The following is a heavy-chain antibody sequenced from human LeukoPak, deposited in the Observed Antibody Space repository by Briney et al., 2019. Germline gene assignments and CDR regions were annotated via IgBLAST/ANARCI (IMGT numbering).Heavy chain of an antibody. V-gene: IGHV4-4*07. CDR3: ARTHSSRYNWFDP. CDR2: IYTTGST. CDR1: GVSISSYY. J-gene: IGHJ5*02. Sequence: SETLSLTCTVSGVSISSYYWSWIRQPAGKGLEWIGRIYTTGSTNYNPSLKSRVTMSVDTSKNQFSLTLSSVTAADTAVYYCARTHSSRYNWFDPWGQGTLVTVSS. D-gene: IGHD6-13*01.